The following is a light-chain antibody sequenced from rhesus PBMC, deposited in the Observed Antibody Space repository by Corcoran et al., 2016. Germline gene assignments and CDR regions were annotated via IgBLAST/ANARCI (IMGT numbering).Light chain of an antibody. CDR3: CSYTTSSTYI. J-gene: IGLJ1*01. V-gene: IGLV2S7*01. CDR2: DVF. Sequence: QAALTQPPSVSGSPGQSVTISCTGTSSDIGGYNYVSWYQQEAGKAPKLLIYDVFKRPSGVSDRFSGSKSGNTASLTISGLQAEDEADYYCCSYTTSSTYIFGAGTRLTVL. CDR1: SSDIGGYNY.